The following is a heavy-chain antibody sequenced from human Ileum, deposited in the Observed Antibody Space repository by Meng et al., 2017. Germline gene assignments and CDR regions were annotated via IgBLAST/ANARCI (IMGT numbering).Heavy chain of an antibody. CDR3: AREPVSLGARAYDLDV. CDR2: IGSSSTYM. Sequence: GESLKISCATSGFIFSNYNMKWVRQAPGKGLEWVSSIGSSSTYMYYADSVKGRFTVSRDNAENSLYLQMNSLRAEDTAVYFCAREPVSLGARAYDLDVWGQGTTVTVSS. J-gene: IGHJ6*02. V-gene: IGHV3-21*01. CDR1: GFIFSNYN.